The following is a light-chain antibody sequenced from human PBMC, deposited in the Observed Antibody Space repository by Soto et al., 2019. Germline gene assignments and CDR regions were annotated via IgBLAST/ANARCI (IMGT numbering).Light chain of an antibody. V-gene: IGLV2-14*01. Sequence: QSALTQPASVSGSPGQTITISCTGTSSDVGRYNTVSWYQHHPGKAPKLMIYEVTHRPAGISDRFSASKSGNTASLTISGLQAEDEAHYYCNSLRVNHLYVFGSGTKVTVL. CDR3: NSLRVNHLYV. J-gene: IGLJ1*01. CDR1: SSDVGRYNT. CDR2: EVT.